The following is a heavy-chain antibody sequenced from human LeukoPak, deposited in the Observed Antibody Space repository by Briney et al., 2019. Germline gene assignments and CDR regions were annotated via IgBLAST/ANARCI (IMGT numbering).Heavy chain of an antibody. V-gene: IGHV4-61*02. D-gene: IGHD3-22*01. CDR3: ARETNGYYDH. J-gene: IGHJ4*02. Sequence: SETLSLTCTVSGGSISSGSYYWSWIRQPAGKGLEWIGRIYPSGSTNYNPSRKSRVTISVDTSKNQFSLKLSSVTAADTAVYFCARETNGYYDHWGQGTLVTVSS. CDR1: GGSISSGSYY. CDR2: IYPSGST.